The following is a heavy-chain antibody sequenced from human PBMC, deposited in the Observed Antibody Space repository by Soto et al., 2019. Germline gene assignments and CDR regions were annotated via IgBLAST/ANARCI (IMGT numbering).Heavy chain of an antibody. J-gene: IGHJ2*01. D-gene: IGHD3-22*01. Sequence: GESLKISCAASGFTFSSYAMSWVRQAPGKGLEWVSAISGSGGSTYYADSVKGRFTISRDNSKNTLYLQMNSLRAEDTAVYYCAKIPYYYDSSGYYWYFDLWGRGTLVTVSS. CDR1: GFTFSSYA. CDR3: AKIPYYYDSSGYYWYFDL. V-gene: IGHV3-23*01. CDR2: ISGSGGST.